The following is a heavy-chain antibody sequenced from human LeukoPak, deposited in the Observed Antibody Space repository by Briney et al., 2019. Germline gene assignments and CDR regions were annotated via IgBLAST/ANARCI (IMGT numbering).Heavy chain of an antibody. CDR3: ARGDCSSSSCSGFYGMDV. Sequence: PGGSLRLSCAASGFTLSSYVMGWVRQAPGKGLEWVSLISGGGGSTYYADSVKGRFTVSRDNSKNTLYMELNSLRAEDTAVYYCARGDCSSSSCSGFYGMDVWGQGTTVTVSS. V-gene: IGHV3-23*01. CDR1: GFTLSSYV. CDR2: ISGGGGST. J-gene: IGHJ6*02. D-gene: IGHD2-2*01.